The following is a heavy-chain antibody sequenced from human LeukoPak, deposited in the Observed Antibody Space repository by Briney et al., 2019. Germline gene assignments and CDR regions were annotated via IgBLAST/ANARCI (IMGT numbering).Heavy chain of an antibody. Sequence: GGSLRLSCAASGFTFSSYAMSWVRQAPGKGLEWVSTITGSGGSTYYADSVKGRLTISRDNSKNTLYLQMNSLRAEDTAVYYCAREGYDYGAFDIWGQGTMVTVSS. D-gene: IGHD3-22*01. J-gene: IGHJ3*02. CDR3: AREGYDYGAFDI. CDR2: ITGSGGST. CDR1: GFTFSSYA. V-gene: IGHV3-23*01.